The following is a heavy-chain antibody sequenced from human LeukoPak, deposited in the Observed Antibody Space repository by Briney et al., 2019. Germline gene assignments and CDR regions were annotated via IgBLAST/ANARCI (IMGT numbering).Heavy chain of an antibody. Sequence: GGSLRLSCAASGFTFSSYEMNWVRQAPGKGLEWVSYISSSGSTIYYADSVKGRFTISRDNAKNSLYLQMNSLRAEDTAVYYCARLYGSAVDYWGQGTLVTVSS. V-gene: IGHV3-48*03. CDR1: GFTFSSYE. CDR3: ARLYGSAVDY. CDR2: ISSSGSTI. J-gene: IGHJ4*02. D-gene: IGHD3-10*01.